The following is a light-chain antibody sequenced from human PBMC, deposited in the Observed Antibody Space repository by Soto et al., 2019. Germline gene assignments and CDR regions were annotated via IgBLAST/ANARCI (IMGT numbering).Light chain of an antibody. J-gene: IGLJ1*01. CDR3: QSYDSSLSGYV. Sequence: QAVVTQPPSVSGAPGQRVTISCTGSSSNIGAGFDVHWYQQLPGTAPKLLMYGNSNRPSGVPDRFSGSKSGTSASLAITGLQAEDEADYYCQSYDSSLSGYVFGTGTKLTVL. CDR2: GNS. CDR1: SSNIGAGFD. V-gene: IGLV1-40*01.